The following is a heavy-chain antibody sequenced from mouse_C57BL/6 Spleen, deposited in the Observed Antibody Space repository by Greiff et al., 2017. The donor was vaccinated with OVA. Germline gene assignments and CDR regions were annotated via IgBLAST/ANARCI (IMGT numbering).Heavy chain of an antibody. CDR3: ARSDYYGSSYPWYFDV. D-gene: IGHD1-1*01. Sequence: QVQLQQSGAELVRPGTSVKMSCKASGYTFTNYWIGWAKQRPGHGLEWIGDIYPGGGYTNYNEKFKGQATLTADKSSSTAYMQFSSLTSEDSAIYYCARSDYYGSSYPWYFDVWGTGTTVTVSS. J-gene: IGHJ1*03. CDR1: GYTFTNYW. V-gene: IGHV1-63*01. CDR2: IYPGGGYT.